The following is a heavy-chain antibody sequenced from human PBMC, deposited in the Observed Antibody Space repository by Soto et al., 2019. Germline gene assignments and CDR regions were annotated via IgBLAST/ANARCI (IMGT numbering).Heavy chain of an antibody. J-gene: IGHJ4*02. Sequence: GGTLRIACAASGFTFSNYAVTWVRQAPGKGLEWVSTISGSGGSTYYADSVKGRFTISRDNSKNTLYLQMNSLRAEDTAVYYCAKDQGSSWYEIDYWGQGT. CDR1: GFTFSNYA. D-gene: IGHD6-13*01. V-gene: IGHV3-23*01. CDR2: ISGSGGST. CDR3: AKDQGSSWYEIDY.